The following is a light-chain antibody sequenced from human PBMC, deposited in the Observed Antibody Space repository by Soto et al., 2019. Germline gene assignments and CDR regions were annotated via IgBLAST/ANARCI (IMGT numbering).Light chain of an antibody. V-gene: IGKV3-15*01. J-gene: IGKJ1*01. Sequence: VMTQAPATLSVSPGERATLSCRASQTINNNSAWYQLKDGQVPRLLIYGASTRATDIPARFSGSGSGTEFTLTISSLQPDDFATYYCQQYNSYCTFGQGTKVDIK. CDR3: QQYNSYCT. CDR1: QTINNN. CDR2: GAS.